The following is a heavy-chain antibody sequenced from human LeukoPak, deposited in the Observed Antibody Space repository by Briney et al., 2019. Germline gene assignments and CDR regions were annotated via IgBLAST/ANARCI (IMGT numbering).Heavy chain of an antibody. CDR1: GGSISSGGYY. CDR2: IYYSGST. CDR3: AREGGDLPGIAAAGTGYFDY. Sequence: SQTLSLTCTVSGGSISSGGYYWRWIRQHTGKGLEWIGYIYYSGSTYYNPSLKSRVTISVDTSKNQFSLKLSSVTAADTAVYYCAREGGDLPGIAAAGTGYFDYWGQGTLVTVSS. V-gene: IGHV4-31*03. D-gene: IGHD6-13*01. J-gene: IGHJ4*02.